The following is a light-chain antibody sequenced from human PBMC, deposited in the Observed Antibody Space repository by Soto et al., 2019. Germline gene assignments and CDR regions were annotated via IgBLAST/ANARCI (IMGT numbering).Light chain of an antibody. CDR1: QDISDS. V-gene: IGKV1-12*01. CDR3: QQARAFPPYN. J-gene: IGKJ2*01. Sequence: DIQMTQSPSSVSASVGDRVTITCRASQDISDSLAWYQQKPGKAPKLLIYGASTLQNGVPSRFSGSGSGTGFTLTISSLQPGDSATYYCQQARAFPPYNFGQGTKVEIK. CDR2: GAS.